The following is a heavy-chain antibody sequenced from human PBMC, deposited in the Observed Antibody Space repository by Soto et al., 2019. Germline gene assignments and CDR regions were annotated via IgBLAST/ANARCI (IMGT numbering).Heavy chain of an antibody. Sequence: GGSLRLSCAASGFTFSIYAMTWVRQAPGKGLEWVSSLSASSDNTYYADSVKGRFTISRDNSKNTLYLQMNSLRAEDTAVYYCAKDESNSNPLYYFDYWGQGTLVTVSA. D-gene: IGHD4-4*01. CDR3: AKDESNSNPLYYFDY. CDR2: LSASSDNT. V-gene: IGHV3-23*01. J-gene: IGHJ4*02. CDR1: GFTFSIYA.